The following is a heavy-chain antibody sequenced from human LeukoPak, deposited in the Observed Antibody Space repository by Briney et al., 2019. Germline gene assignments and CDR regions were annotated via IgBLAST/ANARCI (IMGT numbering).Heavy chain of an antibody. J-gene: IGHJ3*02. Sequence: KPSETPSLTCTVSGGSISSYYWSRIRQPPGKGLEWIGYIYYSGSTNYNPSLKSRVTISVDTSKNQFSLKLSSVTAADTAVYYCARETRLDYYDSSGYYYRDAFDIWGQGTMVTVSS. CDR3: ARETRLDYYDSSGYYYRDAFDI. D-gene: IGHD3-22*01. CDR2: IYYSGST. CDR1: GGSISSYY. V-gene: IGHV4-59*01.